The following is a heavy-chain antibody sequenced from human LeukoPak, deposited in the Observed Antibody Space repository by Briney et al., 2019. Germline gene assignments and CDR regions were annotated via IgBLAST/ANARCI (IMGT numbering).Heavy chain of an antibody. D-gene: IGHD3-3*01. V-gene: IGHV3-73*01. CDR3: TTTYYDFWSGLPGGY. J-gene: IGHJ4*02. CDR2: IRSKANSYAT. CDR1: GFTFSGSA. Sequence: GGSLRLSCAASGFTFSGSAMHWVRQASGKGLEWVGRIRSKANSYATAYAASVKGRFTISRDDSKNTAYLQMSSLKTEDTAVYYCTTTYYDFWSGLPGGYWGQGTLVTVSS.